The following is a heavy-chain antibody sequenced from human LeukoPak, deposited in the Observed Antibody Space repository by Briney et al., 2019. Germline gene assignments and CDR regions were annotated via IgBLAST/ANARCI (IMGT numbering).Heavy chain of an antibody. V-gene: IGHV4-39*01. J-gene: IGHJ4*02. CDR3: ARHPAIFVMYYFDY. Sequence: PSETLSLTCTVSGGSISSSSYYWGWVRQPAGKGLEYIGSIYYTGSTYYNPSLESRVTMSVDTSKNQFSLKLNSVTAADTAMYYCARHPAIFVMYYFDYWGQGTLVTVSS. CDR1: GGSISSSSYY. D-gene: IGHD3-3*01. CDR2: IYYTGST.